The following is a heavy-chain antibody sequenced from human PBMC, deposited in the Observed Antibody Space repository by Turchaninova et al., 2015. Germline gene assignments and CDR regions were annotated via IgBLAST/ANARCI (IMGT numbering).Heavy chain of an antibody. V-gene: IGHV3-15*03. CDR1: AG. CDR3: AHVRDPRSWSLGS. Sequence: AGVTGVRQAPGKGLSWVVRIKSKDSGGTTDYAAPVGGRFTISRDDSQNTLYLQMNSLKIEDTAIYYCAHVRDPRSWSLGSWGQGTLVTVSS. D-gene: IGHD6-13*01. CDR2: IKSKDSGGTT. J-gene: IGHJ5*02.